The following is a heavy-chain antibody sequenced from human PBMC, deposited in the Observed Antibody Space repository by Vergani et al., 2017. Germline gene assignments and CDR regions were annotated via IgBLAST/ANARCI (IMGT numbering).Heavy chain of an antibody. V-gene: IGHV3-9*01. CDR3: ARDLGGAAAGLGGMDV. Sequence: EVQLVESGGGLVQPGRSLRLSCAASGFTFDDYAMHWVRQAPGKGLEWVSGISWNSGSIGYADSVKGRFTISRDNAKNSLYLQMNSLRAEDTAVYYCARDLGGAAAGLGGMDVWGQGTTVTVSS. D-gene: IGHD6-13*01. CDR1: GFTFDDYA. J-gene: IGHJ6*02. CDR2: ISWNSGSI.